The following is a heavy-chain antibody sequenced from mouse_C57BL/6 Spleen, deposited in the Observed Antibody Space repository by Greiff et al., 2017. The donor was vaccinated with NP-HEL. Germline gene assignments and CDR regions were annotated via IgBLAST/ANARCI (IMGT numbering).Heavy chain of an antibody. J-gene: IGHJ2*01. V-gene: IGHV1-59*01. CDR3: ARAGGNPYYFDY. D-gene: IGHD2-1*01. Sequence: QVQLQQPGAELVRPGTSVKLSCKASGYTFTSYWMHWVKQRPGQGLEWIGVIDPSDSYTKYNQKFKGKATLTVDTSSSTDYMQLSSLTSEDSAVYYCARAGGNPYYFDYWGQGTTLTVSS. CDR2: IDPSDSYT. CDR1: GYTFTSYW.